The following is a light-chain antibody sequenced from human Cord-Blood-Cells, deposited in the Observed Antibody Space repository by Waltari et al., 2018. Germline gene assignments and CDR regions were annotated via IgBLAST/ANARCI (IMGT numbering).Light chain of an antibody. CDR3: QQYYSTPYT. CDR2: WAS. V-gene: IGKV4-1*01. Sequence: DIVMTQSPDSLAVSLCERATTYCKSSQRVLYSSNNKNYLTWYQQKPGQPPKLLIYWASTRESGVPDRFSGSGSGTDFTLTISSLQAEDVAVYYCQQYYSTPYTFGQGTKLEIK. CDR1: QRVLYSSNNKNY. J-gene: IGKJ2*01.